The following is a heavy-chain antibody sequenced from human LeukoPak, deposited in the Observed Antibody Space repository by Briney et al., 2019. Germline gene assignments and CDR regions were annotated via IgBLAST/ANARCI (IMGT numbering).Heavy chain of an antibody. J-gene: IGHJ5*02. V-gene: IGHV4-39*01. Sequence: KPSETLSLTCTVSGGSTSSSSYYCGWIRQPPGKGLEWIGSIYHSGSTYYNPSLKSRVTLSVETSKNQFSLKLSSVTAADTAVYYCAGSTYDNWFDPWGQGTLVTVSS. CDR2: IYHSGST. D-gene: IGHD2-8*01. CDR3: AGSTYDNWFDP. CDR1: GGSTSSSSYY.